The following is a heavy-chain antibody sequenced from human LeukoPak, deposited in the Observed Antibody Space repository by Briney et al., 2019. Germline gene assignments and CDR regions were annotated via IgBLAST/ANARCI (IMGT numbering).Heavy chain of an antibody. CDR2: IYYSGST. D-gene: IGHD2-2*01. CDR1: GGSISSYY. J-gene: IGHJ3*02. V-gene: IGHV4-59*01. Sequence: SETLSLTCTVSGGSISSYYWSWIRQPPGKGLEWIGYIYYSGSTNHNPSLKSRVTISVDTSKNQFSLKLSSVTAADTAVYYCARWILDCSSTSCYGAFDIWGQGTMVTVSS. CDR3: ARWILDCSSTSCYGAFDI.